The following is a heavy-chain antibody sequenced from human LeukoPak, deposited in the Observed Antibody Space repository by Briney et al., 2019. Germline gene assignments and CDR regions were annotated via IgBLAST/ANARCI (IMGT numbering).Heavy chain of an antibody. CDR1: GYSFTSHW. J-gene: IGHJ4*02. V-gene: IGHV5-51*01. CDR3: ARGRMRQLFDY. CDR2: IYPGDSDT. Sequence: GESLKISCKASGYSFTSHWIGWVRQMPGKGLEWMGIIYPGDSDTRYSPSFQGQVTISADKSISTAYLQWSSLKASDTAVYYCARGRMRQLFDYWGQGTLVTVSS. D-gene: IGHD2-15*01.